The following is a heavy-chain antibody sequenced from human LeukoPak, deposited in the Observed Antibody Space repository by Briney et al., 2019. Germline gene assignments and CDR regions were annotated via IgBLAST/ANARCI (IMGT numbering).Heavy chain of an antibody. CDR3: TRNYYGDSGGFFDY. J-gene: IGHJ4*02. CDR2: IRSKAYGGTS. CDR1: GFTVSGNY. D-gene: IGHD4-17*01. Sequence: GGSLRLSCAASGFTVSGNYMSWVRQAPGKGLEWVGFIRSKAYGGTSEYAASVKGRFTISRDDSKSIAYLQINSLKTEDTALYYCTRNYYGDSGGFFDYWGQGTLVTVSS. V-gene: IGHV3-49*04.